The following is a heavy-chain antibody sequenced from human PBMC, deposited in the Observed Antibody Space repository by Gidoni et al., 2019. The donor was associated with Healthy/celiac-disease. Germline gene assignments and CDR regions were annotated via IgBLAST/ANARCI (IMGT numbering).Heavy chain of an antibody. J-gene: IGHJ6*02. CDR3: ARITYDFWSGYGMDV. D-gene: IGHD3-3*01. V-gene: IGHV2-26*01. CDR1: GFSLSHARMG. Sequence: VTLKESGPVLVKPPETLPLTCTVSGFSLSHARMGVSWIRQPPVKALECLAHIFSNDEKSYSTSLKSRLTISKDTSKSQVVLTMTNMDPVDTATYYCARITYDFWSGYGMDVWGQGTTVTVSS. CDR2: IFSNDEK.